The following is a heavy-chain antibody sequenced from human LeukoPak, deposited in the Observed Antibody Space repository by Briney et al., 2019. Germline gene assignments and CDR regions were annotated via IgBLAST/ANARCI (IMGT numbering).Heavy chain of an antibody. D-gene: IGHD2-21*02. Sequence: PSETLSLTCAVSGYSISSGYYWGWIRQPPGKGLEWIGSIYHSGSTYHNPSLKSRVTISVDTSKNQFSLKLSSATAADTAVYYCARHMVTLNWFDHRGQGTLVTVSS. CDR2: IYHSGST. CDR1: GYSISSGYY. J-gene: IGHJ5*02. CDR3: ARHMVTLNWFDH. V-gene: IGHV4-38-2*01.